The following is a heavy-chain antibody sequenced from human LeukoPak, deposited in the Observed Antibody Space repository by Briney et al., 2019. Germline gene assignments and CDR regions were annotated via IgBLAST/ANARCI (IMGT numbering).Heavy chain of an antibody. CDR1: GGSFSGYY. V-gene: IGHV4-34*01. CDR3: ATNSSSSSAFDY. CDR2: INHSGST. D-gene: IGHD6-6*01. J-gene: IGHJ4*02. Sequence: PSETLSLTCAVYGGSFSGYYWSWIRQPPGKGLEWIGEINHSGSTNYNPSLKSRVTISVDTSKNQFSLKLSSVTAADTAVYYCATNSSSSSAFDYWGQGTLVTVSS.